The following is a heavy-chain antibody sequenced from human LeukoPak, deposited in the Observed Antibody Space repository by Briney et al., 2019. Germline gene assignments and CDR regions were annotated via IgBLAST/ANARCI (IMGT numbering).Heavy chain of an antibody. V-gene: IGHV3-23*01. CDR3: AREDDWNYEDY. CDR2: ISGSGGST. J-gene: IGHJ4*02. CDR1: GFTFSSYA. Sequence: GGSLRLSCAASGFTFSSYAMSWVRQAPGKGLEWVSAISGSGGSTYYADSVKGRFTISRDNAKNSLYLQMNSLRAEDTVIYFCAREDDWNYEDYWGQGTLVTVSS. D-gene: IGHD1-7*01.